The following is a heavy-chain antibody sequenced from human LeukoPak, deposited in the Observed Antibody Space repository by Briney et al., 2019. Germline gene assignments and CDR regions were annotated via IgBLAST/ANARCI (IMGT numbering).Heavy chain of an antibody. D-gene: IGHD2-15*01. CDR3: ARGYCSGGSCYSYYYYNYMDV. CDR1: GDSIINYY. J-gene: IGHJ6*03. CDR2: IYLSDNT. Sequence: SETLSLTCSVSGDSIINYYWMWSRQPAGKGLEWIGRIYLSDNTNYNSPSLRSRVTMSPDTSMNRFSLKLSSVTAADTAVYYCARGYCSGGSCYSYYYYNYMDVWGKGTTVTVSS. V-gene: IGHV4-4*07.